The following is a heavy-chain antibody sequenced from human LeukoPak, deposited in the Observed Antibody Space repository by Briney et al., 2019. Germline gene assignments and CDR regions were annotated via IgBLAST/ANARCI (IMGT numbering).Heavy chain of an antibody. J-gene: IGHJ4*02. CDR1: GFTFSSYW. CDR2: INSDGSTT. V-gene: IGHV3-74*01. CDR3: SSQIWLGELFAHY. D-gene: IGHD3-10*01. Sequence: GGSLRLSCAASGFTFSSYWMHWVRQAPGKGLVWVSRINSDGSTTNYADSVKGRFTISRNNAKNTLYLQMNSLRAEDTAVYYCSSQIWLGELFAHYWGQGTLVTVSS.